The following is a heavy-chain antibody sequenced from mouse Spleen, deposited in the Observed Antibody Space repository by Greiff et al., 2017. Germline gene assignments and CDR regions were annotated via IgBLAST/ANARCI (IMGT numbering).Heavy chain of an antibody. CDR1: GYTFTSYW. CDR3: LDSSGYFDY. CDR2: IHPNSGST. Sequence: VKLQQPGAELVKPGASVKLSCKASGYTFTSYWMHWVKQRPGQGLEWIGMIHPNSGSTNYNEKFKSKATLTVDKSSSTAYMQLSSLTSEDSAVYYCLDSSGYFDYWGQGTTLTVSS. D-gene: IGHD3-2*02. V-gene: IGHV1-64*01. J-gene: IGHJ2*01.